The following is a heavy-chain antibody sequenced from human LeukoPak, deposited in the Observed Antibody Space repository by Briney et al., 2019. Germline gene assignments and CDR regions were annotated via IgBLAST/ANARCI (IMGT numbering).Heavy chain of an antibody. CDR3: ARGWLERRGGLFNWFDR. V-gene: IGHV4-59*01. CDR2: IYYSGST. J-gene: IGHJ5*02. D-gene: IGHD1-1*01. Sequence: PWETLSLTCTVSGGSISSYYWSWIRQPPGKGLGWIGYIYYSGSTNYNPSLKSRVTISVDTSKNQFSLKLSSVTAADTALYYCARGWLERRGGLFNWFDRWGQGTLVTVSS. CDR1: GGSISSYY.